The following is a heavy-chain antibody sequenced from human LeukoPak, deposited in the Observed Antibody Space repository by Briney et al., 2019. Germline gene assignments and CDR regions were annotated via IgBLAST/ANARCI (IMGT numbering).Heavy chain of an antibody. V-gene: IGHV3-30*04. CDR3: ARDPVTVTTYYYYYMDV. J-gene: IGHJ6*03. Sequence: GGSLRLSCAASGFIFSNYAMHWVRQAPGKGLEWVALISYDGSNKYYADSVKGRFTISRDNSKNTLYLRMSSLRAEDTAVYYCARDPVTVTTYYYYYMDVWGKGTTVTVSS. D-gene: IGHD4-17*01. CDR2: ISYDGSNK. CDR1: GFIFSNYA.